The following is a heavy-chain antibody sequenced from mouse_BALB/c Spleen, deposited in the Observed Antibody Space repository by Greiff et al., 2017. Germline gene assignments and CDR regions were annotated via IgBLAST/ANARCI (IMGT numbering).Heavy chain of an antibody. D-gene: IGHD4-1*01. CDR2: ISSGSSTI. V-gene: IGHV5-17*02. CDR3: ARGRSTGTWFAY. CDR1: GFTFSSFG. Sequence: EVQLVESGGGLVQPGGSRKLSCAASGFTFSSFGMHWVRQAPEKGLEWVAYISSGSSTIYYADTVKGRFTISRDNPKNTLFLQMTSLRSEDTAMYYCARGRSTGTWFAYWGQGTLVTVSA. J-gene: IGHJ3*01.